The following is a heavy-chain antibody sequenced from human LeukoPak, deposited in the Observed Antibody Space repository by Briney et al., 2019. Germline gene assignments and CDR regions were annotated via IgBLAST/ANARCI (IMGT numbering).Heavy chain of an antibody. Sequence: SETLSLTCTVSGGSISSYYWSWIRQPPGKGLEWIGYIYYSGSTNYNPSLKSRVTISVDTSKNQFSLKLSSVTAADTAVYYCAGGPPSTVAAPYFDYWGQGTLVTVSS. J-gene: IGHJ4*02. CDR1: GGSISSYY. D-gene: IGHD4-11*01. CDR3: AGGPPSTVAAPYFDY. V-gene: IGHV4-59*01. CDR2: IYYSGST.